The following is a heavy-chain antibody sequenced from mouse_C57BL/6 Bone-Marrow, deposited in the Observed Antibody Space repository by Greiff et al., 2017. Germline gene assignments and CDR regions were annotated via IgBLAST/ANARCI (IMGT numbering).Heavy chain of an antibody. Sequence: VMLVESGAELVRPGASVKLSCKASGYTFTDYYINWVKQRPGQGLEWIARIYPGSGNTYYNEKFKGKATLTAEKSSSTAYMQLSSLTSEDSAVYFCARLDYGSSHWYFDVWGTGTTVTVSS. CDR3: ARLDYGSSHWYFDV. CDR2: IYPGSGNT. V-gene: IGHV1-76*01. CDR1: GYTFTDYY. J-gene: IGHJ1*03. D-gene: IGHD1-1*01.